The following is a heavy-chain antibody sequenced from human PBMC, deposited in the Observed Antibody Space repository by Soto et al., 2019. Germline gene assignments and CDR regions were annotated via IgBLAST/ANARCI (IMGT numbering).Heavy chain of an antibody. D-gene: IGHD3-16*01. V-gene: IGHV4-59*01. CDR1: GGSISSYY. CDR3: AKLGRFWAPFDY. Sequence: PSETLSLTCTVSGGSISSYYWSWIRQPPGKGLEWIGYIYYSGSTNYNPSLKSRVTISVDTSKNQFSLKLSSVTAADTAVYYCAKLGRFWAPFDYWGQGTLVTVSS. J-gene: IGHJ4*02. CDR2: IYYSGST.